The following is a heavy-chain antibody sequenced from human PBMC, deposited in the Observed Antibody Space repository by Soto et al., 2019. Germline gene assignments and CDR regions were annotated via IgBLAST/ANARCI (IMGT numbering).Heavy chain of an antibody. CDR1: GFTFSSYG. D-gene: IGHD3-9*01. Sequence: PGGSLRLSCAASGFTFSSYGMHWVRQAPGKGLEWVAVIWYDGSNKYYADSVKGRFTISRDNSKNTLYLQMNSLRAEDTAVYYCASLRYYDILTAEDGMDVWGQGTTVTVSS. CDR2: IWYDGSNK. V-gene: IGHV3-33*01. J-gene: IGHJ6*02. CDR3: ASLRYYDILTAEDGMDV.